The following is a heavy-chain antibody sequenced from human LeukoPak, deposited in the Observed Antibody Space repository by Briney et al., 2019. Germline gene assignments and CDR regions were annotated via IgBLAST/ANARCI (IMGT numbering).Heavy chain of an antibody. V-gene: IGHV4-31*03. D-gene: IGHD2-2*01. CDR1: GGSISSGGYY. CDR2: ICYSGST. CDR3: AREDQLPWTGVGWFDP. J-gene: IGHJ5*02. Sequence: PSQTLSLTCTVSGGSISSGGYYWSWIRQHPGKGLEWIGYICYSGSTYYNPSLKSRVTISVDTSKNQFSLKLSSVIAADTAVYYCAREDQLPWTGVGWFDPWGQGTLVTVSS.